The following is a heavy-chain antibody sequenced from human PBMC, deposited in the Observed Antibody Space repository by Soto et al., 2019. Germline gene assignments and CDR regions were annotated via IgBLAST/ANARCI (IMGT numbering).Heavy chain of an antibody. Sequence: SGPTLVKPAQTLTLTCTFSGFSLSTSGVAVGWLRQPPGKAPEWLALVYWDDDKRYSPSLKSRLTITKDTPKNQVVLTMTNMEPVDTATYYCAHRPITFMASWFDPWGQGIPGHRLL. CDR2: VYWDDDK. CDR1: GFSLSTSGVA. J-gene: IGHJ5*02. D-gene: IGHD3-16*01. V-gene: IGHV2-5*02. CDR3: AHRPITFMASWFDP.